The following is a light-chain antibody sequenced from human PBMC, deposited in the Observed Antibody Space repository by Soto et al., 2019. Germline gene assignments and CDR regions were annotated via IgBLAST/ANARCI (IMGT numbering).Light chain of an antibody. CDR1: QSVRSNY. V-gene: IGKV3-20*01. CDR3: QQYGSSGT. J-gene: IGKJ1*01. CDR2: GAS. Sequence: EIVLTQSPGTQSLSPGERATLSCRASQSVRSNYLAWYQQKPGQAPRLLIYGASNRATGIPDRFSGSGSGTDFTLTISRLEPEDFAVYYCQQYGSSGTFGQGTKVDIK.